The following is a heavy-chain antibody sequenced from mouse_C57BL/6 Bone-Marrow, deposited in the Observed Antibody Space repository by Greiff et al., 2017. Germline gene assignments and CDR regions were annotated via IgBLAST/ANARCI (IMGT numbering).Heavy chain of an antibody. D-gene: IGHD1-1*01. J-gene: IGHJ2*01. CDR1: GYTFTSYG. V-gene: IGHV1-81*01. Sequence: VKLMESGAELARPGASVKLSCKASGYTFTSYGISWVKQRTGQGLEWIGEIYPRSGNTYYNEKFKGKATLTADKSSSTAYMELRSLTSEDSAVYFCARSRYYGSPHFDYWGQGTTLTVSS. CDR3: ARSRYYGSPHFDY. CDR2: IYPRSGNT.